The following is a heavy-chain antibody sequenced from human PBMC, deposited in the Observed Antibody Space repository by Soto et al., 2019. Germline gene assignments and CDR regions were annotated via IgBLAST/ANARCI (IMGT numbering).Heavy chain of an antibody. Sequence: QVQLVESGGGVVQPGRSLRLSCAASGFSFSNRAMHWVRQAPGKGLEWVAFISFDGSDKYYADSVKGRCTIYRDNCKNTVYLQMNSLTSEDTAVYFCAKDNPAVDYWGQGTLVTVSS. CDR3: AKDNPAVDY. V-gene: IGHV3-30*18. CDR1: GFSFSNRA. CDR2: ISFDGSDK. J-gene: IGHJ4*02.